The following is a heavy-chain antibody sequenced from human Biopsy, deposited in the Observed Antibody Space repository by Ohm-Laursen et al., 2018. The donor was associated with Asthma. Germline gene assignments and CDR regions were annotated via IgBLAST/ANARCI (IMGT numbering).Heavy chain of an antibody. CDR2: INPNSGGT. J-gene: IGHJ5*02. D-gene: IGHD6-13*01. CDR3: ARGQKSAGDRWFDP. V-gene: IGHV1-2*06. Sequence: ASVKVSCKASGYTFIGCHIHWMRQAPGQGLEWMGRINPNSGGTNYAQKFQGRVTMTRDTSISTAYMEVKRLRPDDTAVYYCARGQKSAGDRWFDPWGQGTLVTVSS. CDR1: GYTFIGCH.